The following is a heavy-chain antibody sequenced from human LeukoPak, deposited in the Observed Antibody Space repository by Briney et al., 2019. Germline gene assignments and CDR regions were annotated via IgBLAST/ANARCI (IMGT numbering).Heavy chain of an antibody. Sequence: GGSLRLSCAASGFTFTDYWMHWVRQAPGKGLVRVSIINTDTRGTYYADSVKGRFTISRDNAKNTLSLQMNSLRAEDTAVYYCARAGAYRFDYWGQGTLVTVSS. CDR2: INTDTRGT. J-gene: IGHJ4*02. CDR1: GFTFTDYW. V-gene: IGHV3-74*01. CDR3: ARAGAYRFDY. D-gene: IGHD3-16*01.